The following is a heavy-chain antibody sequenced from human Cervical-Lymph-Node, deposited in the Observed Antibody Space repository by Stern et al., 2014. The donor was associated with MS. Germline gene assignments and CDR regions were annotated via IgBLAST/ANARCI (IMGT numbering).Heavy chain of an antibody. CDR1: GFTFSDYA. CDR2: ISGSGGST. J-gene: IGHJ4*02. V-gene: IGHV3-23*04. CDR3: AKGSRIVGSTEFDS. Sequence: EDQLVESGGGLAQPGGSLRLSCAGSGFTFSDYAMSWVRQAPGKGLEWVSGISGSGGSTYYAASVQGRFNIFRDKSMDTMYLQMSSLRVDDTAVYYCAKGSRIVGSTEFDSWGQGTLVTVSS. D-gene: IGHD1-26*01.